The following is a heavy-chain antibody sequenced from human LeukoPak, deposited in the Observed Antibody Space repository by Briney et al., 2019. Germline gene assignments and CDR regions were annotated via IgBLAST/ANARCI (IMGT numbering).Heavy chain of an antibody. V-gene: IGHV1-2*02. CDR1: GYIFSDYH. D-gene: IGHD1-26*01. CDR2: VNPKNDGT. CDR3: ARGPETEIDSGLLGY. Sequence: ASVKVSCKASGYIFSDYHLHWVRQAPGQGLEWMGWVNPKNDGTNSAQKFQGRVTMTRDTSIRTAYMELSRLRYDDTAVYYCARGPETEIDSGLLGYWGQGTLVTVSS. J-gene: IGHJ4*02.